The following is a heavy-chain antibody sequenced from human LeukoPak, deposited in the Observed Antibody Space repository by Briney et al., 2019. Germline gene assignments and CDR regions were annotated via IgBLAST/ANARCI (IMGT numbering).Heavy chain of an antibody. V-gene: IGHV3-7*01. D-gene: IGHD2-15*01. J-gene: IGHJ4*02. CDR3: ARMLAATGGYFDY. CDR1: GFTFSSYW. Sequence: GGSLRLSCAASGFTFSSYWMSWVRQAPGKGLEWVANIKQDGSEKYYVDSVRGRFTTSRDNAKNSLYLQMNSLRAEDTAVYYCARMLAATGGYFDYWGQGTLVTVSS. CDR2: IKQDGSEK.